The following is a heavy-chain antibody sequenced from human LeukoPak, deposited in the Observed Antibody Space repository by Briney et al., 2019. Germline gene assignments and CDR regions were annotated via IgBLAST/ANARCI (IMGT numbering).Heavy chain of an antibody. J-gene: IGHJ4*02. V-gene: IGHV4-59*08. CDR1: GFTFSSYA. D-gene: IGHD6-19*01. Sequence: PGGSLRLSCAASGFTFSSYAMSWIRQSPGKGLEWIGYIAHSGAISYKSSLKSRVTISVDTSKNQLSLRLTSVTAADTAVYYCARWDDSAWAFGNWGPGTLVTVSS. CDR2: IAHSGAI. CDR3: ARWDDSAWAFGN.